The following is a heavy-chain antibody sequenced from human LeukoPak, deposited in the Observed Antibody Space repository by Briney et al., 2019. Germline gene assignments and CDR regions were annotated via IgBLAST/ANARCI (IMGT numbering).Heavy chain of an antibody. CDR2: IYTSGST. J-gene: IGHJ4*02. D-gene: IGHD1-7*01. CDR3: ARARRDSVGELNYFDY. CDR1: GGSISNFY. Sequence: SETLSLTSTVSGGSISNFYWSWIRQPAGKGLEWIGRIYTSGSTNYNPSLKSRVTMSVDKSKNQFSLKLSSVTAADTAVYYCARARRDSVGELNYFDYWGQGTLLTVSS. V-gene: IGHV4-4*07.